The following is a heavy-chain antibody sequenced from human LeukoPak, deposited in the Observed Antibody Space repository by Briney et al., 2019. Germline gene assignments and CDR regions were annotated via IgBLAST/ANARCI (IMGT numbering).Heavy chain of an antibody. Sequence: SETLSLTCSVSGGSLSSYYWIWTRQPPGKGLEYIGYIFYSGQTNYNPSLKNRVTISVDTSKNQFSLKLSSVTAADTAVYYCARHGLTSDAFDIWGQGTMVTVSS. J-gene: IGHJ3*02. V-gene: IGHV4-59*08. CDR2: IFYSGQT. D-gene: IGHD4-11*01. CDR1: GGSLSSYY. CDR3: ARHGLTSDAFDI.